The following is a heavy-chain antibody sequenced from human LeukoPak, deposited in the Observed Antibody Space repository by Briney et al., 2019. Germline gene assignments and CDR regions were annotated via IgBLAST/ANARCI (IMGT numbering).Heavy chain of an antibody. D-gene: IGHD2-2*01. Sequence: TGGSLRLSCAASGFTFSSYEMHWVRQAPGKGLEWVSYISSSGSTIYYADSVKGRFTISRDNAENSLYLQMNSLRAEDTAVYYCARVGSYCSSTSCSDYWGQGTLVTVSS. V-gene: IGHV3-48*03. CDR2: ISSSGSTI. CDR3: ARVGSYCSSTSCSDY. CDR1: GFTFSSYE. J-gene: IGHJ4*02.